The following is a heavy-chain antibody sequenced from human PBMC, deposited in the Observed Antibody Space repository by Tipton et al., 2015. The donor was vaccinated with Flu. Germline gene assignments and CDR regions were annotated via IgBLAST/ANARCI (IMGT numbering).Heavy chain of an antibody. Sequence: TLSLTCTVSGGSISSGGYYWSWIRQHPGKGLEWIGYIYYSGSTYYNPSLKSRVTISVDTSKNQFSLKLSSVTAADTAVYYCARDNYDDYGGNSGYFDYWGQGTLVTVSS. J-gene: IGHJ4*02. CDR1: GGSISSGGYY. V-gene: IGHV4-31*03. CDR2: IYYSGST. CDR3: ARDNYDDYGGNSGYFDY. D-gene: IGHD4-23*01.